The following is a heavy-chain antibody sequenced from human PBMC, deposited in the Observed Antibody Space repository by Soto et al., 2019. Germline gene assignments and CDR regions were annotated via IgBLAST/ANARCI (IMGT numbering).Heavy chain of an antibody. Sequence: GGSLRLSCAASGFTFSIYWMSWVRQAPGKGLEWVANIKQDGSEKYYVDSVKGRFTISRDNAKNSLYLQMNSLRAEDTAVYYCAREGEGSGSYPEHYYYYYGMDVWGQGTTVTVSS. J-gene: IGHJ6*02. D-gene: IGHD1-26*01. V-gene: IGHV3-7*03. CDR3: AREGEGSGSYPEHYYYYYGMDV. CDR1: GFTFSIYW. CDR2: IKQDGSEK.